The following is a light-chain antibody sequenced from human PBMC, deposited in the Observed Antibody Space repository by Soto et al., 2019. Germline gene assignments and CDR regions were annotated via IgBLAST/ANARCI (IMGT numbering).Light chain of an antibody. CDR1: EAIRIN. Sequence: DIQMTQSPSSLSASVGDRVTFTCRASEAIRINLAWYQQKPGKVPKLLIYGASTLQSGVPSRFSGSGSGTDFTLTISSLQTEDVATYYCQNYNRAPWTFGQGTKVESK. CDR3: QNYNRAPWT. V-gene: IGKV1-27*01. CDR2: GAS. J-gene: IGKJ1*01.